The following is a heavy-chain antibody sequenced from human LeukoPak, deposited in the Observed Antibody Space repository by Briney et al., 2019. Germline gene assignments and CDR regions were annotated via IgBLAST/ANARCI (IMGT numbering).Heavy chain of an antibody. CDR2: IYYSGST. V-gene: IGHV4-59*08. D-gene: IGHD3-3*01. Sequence: SETLSLTCAVYGGSFSGYYWSWIRQPPGKGLEWIGYIYYSGSTYYNPSLKSRVTISVDTSKNQFSLKLSSVTAADTAVYYCARLNEDDFWSGYPPYYYYGMDVWGQGTTVTVSS. CDR3: ARLNEDDFWSGYPPYYYYGMDV. CDR1: GGSFSGYY. J-gene: IGHJ6*02.